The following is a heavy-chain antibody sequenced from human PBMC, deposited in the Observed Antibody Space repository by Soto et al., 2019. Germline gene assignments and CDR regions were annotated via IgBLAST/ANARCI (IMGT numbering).Heavy chain of an antibody. V-gene: IGHV3-9*01. Sequence: EVQLVESGGGLVQPGRSLRLSCAASGFTFDDYAMHWVRQAPGKGLEWVSGISWNSGSIGYADSVKGRFTISRDNAKNSLYLQMNSLRAEDTALYYCAKDMKSGWYGMEYFQHWGQGTLVTISS. D-gene: IGHD6-19*01. CDR2: ISWNSGSI. J-gene: IGHJ1*01. CDR1: GFTFDDYA. CDR3: AKDMKSGWYGMEYFQH.